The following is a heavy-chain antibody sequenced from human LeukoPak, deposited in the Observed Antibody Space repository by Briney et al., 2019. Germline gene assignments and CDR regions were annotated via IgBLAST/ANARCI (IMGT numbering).Heavy chain of an antibody. J-gene: IGHJ6*03. V-gene: IGHV1-2*02. CDR3: VTTVTTYYYHYYMDV. CDR2: INPNSGGT. CDR1: GYTFTAYY. D-gene: IGHD4-17*01. Sequence: ASVKVSCKASGYTFTAYYMHWVRQAPGQGLEWMGWINPNSGGTNYAQKFQGRVTMTRDTSISTAYMELSRLRSDDTAVYYCVTTVTTYYYHYYMDVWGKGTTVTVSS.